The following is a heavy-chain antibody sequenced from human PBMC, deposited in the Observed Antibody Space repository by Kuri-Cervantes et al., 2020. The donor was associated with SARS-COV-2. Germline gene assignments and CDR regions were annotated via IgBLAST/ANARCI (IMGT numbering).Heavy chain of an antibody. V-gene: IGHV4-61*01. CDR1: GGSVSSGSYY. CDR2: SYYGGST. CDR3: ARAAIAVAGTRAVTYYYGMDV. D-gene: IGHD6-19*01. J-gene: IGHJ6*02. Sequence: GSLRLSCPVSGGSVSSGSYYWSWIRQPPGKGLEWLGYSYYGGSTNYNPSLKSRVTISVETSKNQFSLKLSSVTAEDTAVYYCARAAIAVAGTRAVTYYYGMDVWGQGTTVTVSS.